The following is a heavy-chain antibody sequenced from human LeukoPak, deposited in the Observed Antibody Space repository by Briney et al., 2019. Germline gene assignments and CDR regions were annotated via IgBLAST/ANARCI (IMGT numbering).Heavy chain of an antibody. D-gene: IGHD5-18*01. CDR3: ASSRGYSYGYSDY. CDR1: GFTVSSNY. J-gene: IGHJ4*02. Sequence: PGGSLRLSCSASGFTVSSNYLSWVRPAPGEGLGWGSVIYSGGSTYYADSVKGRFTISRDNSKNTLYLQMNSLRPEDTAVYYCASSRGYSYGYSDYWGQGTLVTVSS. CDR2: IYSGGST. V-gene: IGHV3-66*01.